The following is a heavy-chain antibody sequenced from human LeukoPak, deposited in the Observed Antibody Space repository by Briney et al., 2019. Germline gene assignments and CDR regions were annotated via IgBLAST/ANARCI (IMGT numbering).Heavy chain of an antibody. Sequence: ASVKVSCKASGYTFTGYYMHWVRQAAGQGVEWMGWINPNSGGTNYAQKFQGRVTMTRDTSISTAYMELSRLRSDDTAVYYCARAALESYYYGSGSYYNVWGQGTLVTVSS. J-gene: IGHJ4*02. V-gene: IGHV1-2*02. CDR3: ARAALESYYYGSGSYYNV. CDR1: GYTFTGYY. CDR2: INPNSGGT. D-gene: IGHD3-10*01.